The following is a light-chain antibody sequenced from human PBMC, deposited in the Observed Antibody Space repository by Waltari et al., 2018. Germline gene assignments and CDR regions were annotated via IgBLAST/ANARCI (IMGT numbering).Light chain of an antibody. V-gene: IGKV3-20*01. CDR3: QQYGSSSYT. CDR1: QRVSSSY. CDR2: GAS. J-gene: IGKJ2*01. Sequence: EVVLTQSPGTLTWTPGERATLSCRASQRVSSSYLAWYKQKAGQAPTLLLYGASSRATGIPDTFSGSGSGTDFTLTISRLEPADFAVSYCQQYGSSSYTFGQGTKLEIK.